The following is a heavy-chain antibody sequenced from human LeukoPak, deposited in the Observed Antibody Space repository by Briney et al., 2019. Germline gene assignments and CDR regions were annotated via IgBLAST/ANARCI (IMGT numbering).Heavy chain of an antibody. CDR3: ARGCWLVPAAPICC. D-gene: IGHD2-2*01. CDR2: INHSGST. Sequence: PSETLSLTCAVYGGSFSGYYWSWVRQPPGKGLEWIGEINHSGSTNYNPSLKSRVTISVDTSKNQFSLKLSSVAAADTAVYYCARGCWLVPAAPICCCGQGTLVTVSS. CDR1: GGSFSGYY. J-gene: IGHJ4*02. V-gene: IGHV4-34*01.